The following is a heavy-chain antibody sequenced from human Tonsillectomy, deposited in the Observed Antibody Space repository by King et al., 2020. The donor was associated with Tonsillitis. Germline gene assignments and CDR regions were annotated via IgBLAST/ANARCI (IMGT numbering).Heavy chain of an antibody. V-gene: IGHV3-23*04. CDR1: GFTFSSYA. CDR3: AKDPWEQQVPYSWFDP. Sequence: VQLVESGGGLVQPGGSLRLSCTASGFTFSSYAMSWVRQAPGKGLEWVSSISGGGDDTHYADSVKGRFIISRDNSKNTLYLHMSSLRAGDTAVYYCAKDPWEQQVPYSWFDPWGQGTLVTVSS. CDR2: ISGGGDDT. J-gene: IGHJ5*02. D-gene: IGHD1-26*01.